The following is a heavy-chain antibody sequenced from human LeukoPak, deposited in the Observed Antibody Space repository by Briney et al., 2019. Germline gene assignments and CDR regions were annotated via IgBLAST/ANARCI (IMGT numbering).Heavy chain of an antibody. CDR1: GGSFSGYY. J-gene: IGHJ4*02. CDR3: ARAGRSSWVPRGYFDY. Sequence: KPSETLSLTCAVYGGSFSGYYWSWIRQPPGKGLEWIGEINHSGSTNYNPSLKSRVTISVDTSKNQFSLKLCSVTAADTAVYYCARAGRSSWVPRGYFDYWGQGTLVTVSS. V-gene: IGHV4-34*01. D-gene: IGHD6-13*01. CDR2: INHSGST.